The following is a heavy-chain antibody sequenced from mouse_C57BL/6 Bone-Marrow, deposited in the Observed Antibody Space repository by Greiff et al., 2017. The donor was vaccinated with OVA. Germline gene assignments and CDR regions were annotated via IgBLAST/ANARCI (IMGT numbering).Heavy chain of an antibody. CDR1: GYTFTNYW. CDR3: ARRYYGSSYETMDY. D-gene: IGHD1-1*01. J-gene: IGHJ4*01. CDR2: IYPGGGYT. V-gene: IGHV1-63*01. Sequence: LQESGAELVRPGTSVKMSCKASGYTFTNYWIGWAKQRPGHGLEWIGDIYPGGGYTNYNEKFKGKATLTADKSSSTAYMQFSSLTSEDSAIYYCARRYYGSSYETMDYWGQGTSVTVSS.